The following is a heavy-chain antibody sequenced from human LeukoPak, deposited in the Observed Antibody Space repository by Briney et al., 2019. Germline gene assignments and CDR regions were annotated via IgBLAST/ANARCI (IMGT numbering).Heavy chain of an antibody. D-gene: IGHD3-22*01. Sequence: QAGGSLRLSCAVSGITLSNDGRSWVRQAPGKGLEWVAGNSGSGGGPYYGDSEKGRFTISRHNPKKKMYLQMTSVRAEDTAVYFCAKRGVVIPVILVGFHKEAYYFDSWGQGALVTVSS. J-gene: IGHJ4*02. CDR3: AKRGVVIPVILVGFHKEAYYFDS. CDR2: NSGSGGGP. CDR1: GITLSNDG. V-gene: IGHV3-23*01.